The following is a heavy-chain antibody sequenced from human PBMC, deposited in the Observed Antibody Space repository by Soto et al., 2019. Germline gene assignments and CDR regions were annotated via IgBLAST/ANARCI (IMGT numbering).Heavy chain of an antibody. V-gene: IGHV4-34*01. D-gene: IGHD6-19*01. CDR1: GGSFSGYY. J-gene: IGHJ4*02. CDR3: ARAKKQWLVRDSFDY. Sequence: QVQLQQWGAGLLKPSETLSLTCAVYGGSFSGYYWSWIRQPPGKGLEWIGEINHSGSTNYNPSLKSRVTISVDTSKNQFSLKLSSVTAADTAVYYCARAKKQWLVRDSFDYWGQGTLVTVSS. CDR2: INHSGST.